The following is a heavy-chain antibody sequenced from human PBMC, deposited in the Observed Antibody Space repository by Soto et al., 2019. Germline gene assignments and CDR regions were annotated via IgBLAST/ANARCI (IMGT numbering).Heavy chain of an antibody. CDR3: ARHYSILGAEYNWFDP. D-gene: IGHD1-26*01. J-gene: IGHJ5*02. V-gene: IGHV4-39*01. Sequence: SETLSLTCTVSGGSISSSSYYWGWIRQPPGKWLEWIGSIYYSGSTYYNPSLKSRVTISVDTSKNQFFLKLSSVTAADTAVYYCARHYSILGAEYNWFDPWAQGTLLTVSS. CDR1: GGSISSSSYY. CDR2: IYYSGST.